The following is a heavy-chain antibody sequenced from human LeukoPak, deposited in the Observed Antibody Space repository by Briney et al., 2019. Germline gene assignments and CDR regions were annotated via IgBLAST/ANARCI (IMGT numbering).Heavy chain of an antibody. D-gene: IGHD3-10*01. Sequence: GGSLRLSCAASGFTFSKYGISWVRQAPGKGLEWVSTISGSGMSTYYADSVKGRFTISRDNSKNTLYLQMNSLRAEDTAVYYCAKESRFSRGFGEPNMDVWGKGTTVTFSS. V-gene: IGHV3-23*01. CDR3: AKESRFSRGFGEPNMDV. CDR2: ISGSGMST. J-gene: IGHJ6*03. CDR1: GFTFSKYG.